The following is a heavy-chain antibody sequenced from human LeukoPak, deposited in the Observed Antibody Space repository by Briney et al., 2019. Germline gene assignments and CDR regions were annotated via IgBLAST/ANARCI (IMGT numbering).Heavy chain of an antibody. V-gene: IGHV1-46*01. CDR2: IDLSGGST. CDR3: ARLGGSRWFYGMDV. CDR1: GYTFTSYY. Sequence: GASVKVSCKASGYTFTSYYMNWVRQAPGQGLEWMGIIDLSGGSTRYAQKFQGRLTMTRDTSTSTVYMELSSLRSEDTAVYYCARLGGSRWFYGMDVWGQGTTVTVSS. D-gene: IGHD6-13*01. J-gene: IGHJ6*02.